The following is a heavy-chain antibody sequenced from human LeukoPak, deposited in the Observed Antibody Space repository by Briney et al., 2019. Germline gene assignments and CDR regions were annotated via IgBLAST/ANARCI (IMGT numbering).Heavy chain of an antibody. CDR1: GFTFSSYS. CDR3: ARGGTSSSLAY. J-gene: IGHJ4*02. D-gene: IGHD4-23*01. Sequence: GGSLRLSCAASGFTFSSYSISWVRQAPGKGLEWVSYISSSSTMSYADSVKGRFTISRDNANNSLYLQMSSPRDEDTAVYYCARGGTSSSLAYWGQGTLVTVSS. V-gene: IGHV3-48*02. CDR2: ISSSSTM.